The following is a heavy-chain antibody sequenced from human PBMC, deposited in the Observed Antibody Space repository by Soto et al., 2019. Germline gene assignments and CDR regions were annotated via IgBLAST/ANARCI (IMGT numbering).Heavy chain of an antibody. CDR2: ISYDGSNK. J-gene: IGHJ6*02. CDR3: AKVGGYCISTSCYGYYYGMDV. D-gene: IGHD2-2*01. CDR1: GFTFSSYG. V-gene: IGHV3-30*18. Sequence: QVQLVESGGGVVQPGRSLRLSCAASGFTFSSYGMHWVRQAPGKGLEWVAVISYDGSNKYYADSVKGRFTISRDNSKNXLXLXXNSLRAADTAVYYCAKVGGYCISTSCYGYYYGMDVWGQGTTVTVSS.